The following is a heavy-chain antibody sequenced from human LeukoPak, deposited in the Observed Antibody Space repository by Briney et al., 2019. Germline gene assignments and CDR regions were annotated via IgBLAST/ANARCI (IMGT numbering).Heavy chain of an antibody. CDR2: IYTSGST. CDR3: ARALWFGELSH. Sequence: SETLSLPCTVSGGSISSGSYYWSWIRQPAGKGLEWIGRIYTSGSTNYNPSLKSRVTISVDTSKNQFSLKLSSVTAADTAVYYCARALWFGELSHWGQGTLVTVSS. CDR1: GGSISSGSYY. D-gene: IGHD3-10*01. V-gene: IGHV4-61*02. J-gene: IGHJ4*02.